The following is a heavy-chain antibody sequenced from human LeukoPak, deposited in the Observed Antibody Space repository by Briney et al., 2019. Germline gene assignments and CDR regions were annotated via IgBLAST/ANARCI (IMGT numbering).Heavy chain of an antibody. CDR3: AKELSASSHPFFDH. J-gene: IGHJ4*02. CDR2: ISGSAGSA. D-gene: IGHD3-16*02. CDR1: GFSFSTYA. Sequence: GGSLRLSCVASGFSFSTYAMSWVRQAPGKGLEWVSGISGSAGSAYYADSVKGRFTISGDDSKNTLYLQMNSLRDDDTAVYYCAKELSASSHPFFDHWGQGTLVTVSS. V-gene: IGHV3-23*01.